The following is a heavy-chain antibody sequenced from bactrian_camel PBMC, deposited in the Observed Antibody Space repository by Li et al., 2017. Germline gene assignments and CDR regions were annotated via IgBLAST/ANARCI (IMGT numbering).Heavy chain of an antibody. Sequence: QVQLVESGGGSVQIGGSLTLACAASRGFDDADAEWGWFRQAPGKEREGVASLLIGGDGTYYTYYADSVKGRFTISQDNAKNTVYLQMNSLKPEDTAMYYCAARPTNTQACAIVSAAVRYYYDSWGQGTQVTVS. CDR2: LLIGGDGTYYT. CDR1: RGFDDADAE. CDR3: AARPTNTQACAIVSAAVRYYYDS. D-gene: IGHD3*01. J-gene: IGHJ4*01. V-gene: IGHV3S63*01.